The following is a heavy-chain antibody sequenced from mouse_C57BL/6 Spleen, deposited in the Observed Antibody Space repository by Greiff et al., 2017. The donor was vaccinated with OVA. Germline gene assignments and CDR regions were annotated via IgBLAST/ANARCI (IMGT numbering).Heavy chain of an antibody. CDR3: AREGITTVVGYFDY. CDR2: IDPSDSET. V-gene: IGHV1-52*01. J-gene: IGHJ2*01. Sequence: QVQLKQPGAELVRPGSSVKLSCKASGYTFTSYWMHWVKQRPIQGLEWIGNIDPSDSETHYNQKFKDKATLTVDKSSSTAYMQLSSLTSEDSAVYYGAREGITTVVGYFDYWGQGTTLTVSS. D-gene: IGHD1-1*01. CDR1: GYTFTSYW.